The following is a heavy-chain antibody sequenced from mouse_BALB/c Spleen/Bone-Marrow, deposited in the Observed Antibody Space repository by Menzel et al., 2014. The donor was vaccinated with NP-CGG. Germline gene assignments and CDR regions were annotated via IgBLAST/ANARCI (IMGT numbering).Heavy chain of an antibody. CDR3: ARPRMITTSFDV. V-gene: IGHV5-9-3*01. CDR2: INSGGTYI. CDR1: GFTFSTYA. Sequence: DVKLQESGGGLVKPGGSLKLSCAASGFTFSTYAMSWVRQTPEKRLEWVATINSGGTYISYAGSVKGRFTISRDNAKNALYLQMSSLKSEDTAMFYSARPRMITTSFDVWGAGTTVTVSS. D-gene: IGHD2-4*01. J-gene: IGHJ1*01.